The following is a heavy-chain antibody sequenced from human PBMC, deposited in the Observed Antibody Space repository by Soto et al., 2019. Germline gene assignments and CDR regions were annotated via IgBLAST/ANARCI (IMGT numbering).Heavy chain of an antibody. Sequence: QVQLVQSGAEVKKPGASVKVSCKASGYTFTSYYMHWVRQAPGQGLEWMGGIIPIFGTANYAQKFQGRVTITADESTSTAYMELSSLRSEDTAVYYCARTGAPRPPYYYYYYGMDVWGQGTTVTVSS. V-gene: IGHV1-69*01. CDR1: GYTFTSYY. CDR3: ARTGAPRPPYYYYYYGMDV. D-gene: IGHD4-17*01. CDR2: IIPIFGTA. J-gene: IGHJ6*02.